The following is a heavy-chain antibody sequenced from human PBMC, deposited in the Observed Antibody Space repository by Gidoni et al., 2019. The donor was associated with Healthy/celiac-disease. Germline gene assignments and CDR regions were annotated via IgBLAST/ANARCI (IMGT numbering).Heavy chain of an antibody. CDR2: ISSSSSYI. CDR3: ARGSGSYLTDY. J-gene: IGHJ4*02. V-gene: IGHV3-21*01. D-gene: IGHD1-26*01. CDR1: GFTFSSYS. Sequence: EVQLVESGGGLVKPGGSLRLYCAASGFTFSSYSMNWVRQAPGKGLEWVSSISSSSSYIYYADSVKGRFTISRDNAKNSLYLQMNSLRAEDTAVYYCARGSGSYLTDYWGQGTLVTVSS.